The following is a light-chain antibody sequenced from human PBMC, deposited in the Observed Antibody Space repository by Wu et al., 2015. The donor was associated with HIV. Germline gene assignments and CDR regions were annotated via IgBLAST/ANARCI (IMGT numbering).Light chain of an antibody. V-gene: IGKV3D-15*02. J-gene: IGKJ4*01. CDR3: HQNANSPLT. Sequence: EIVMTQSPATLSVSPGERATLSCRASQSVSSNLAWYQQKPGQAPRLLIYATSTRATGIPDRFSGSGSGTDFTLTISRLEPEDLAVYYCHQNANSPLTFGGGTKVEI. CDR1: QSVSSN. CDR2: ATS.